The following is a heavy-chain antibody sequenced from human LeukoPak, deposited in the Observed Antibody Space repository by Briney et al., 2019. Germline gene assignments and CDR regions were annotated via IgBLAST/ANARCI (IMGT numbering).Heavy chain of an antibody. CDR1: GGTFSSYA. D-gene: IGHD2-21*02. J-gene: IGHJ4*02. Sequence: ASVKVSCKASGGTFSSYAISWVRQAPGQGLEWMGRIIPILGIANYAQKFQGRVTITADKSTGTAYMELSSLRSEDTAVYYCARDGAYCGGDCYFEFDYWGQGTLVTVSS. CDR2: IIPILGIA. V-gene: IGHV1-69*04. CDR3: ARDGAYCGGDCYFEFDY.